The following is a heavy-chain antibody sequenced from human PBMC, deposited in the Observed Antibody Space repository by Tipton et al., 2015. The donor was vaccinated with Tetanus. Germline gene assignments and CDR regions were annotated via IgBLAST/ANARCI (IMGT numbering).Heavy chain of an antibody. D-gene: IGHD1-20*01. J-gene: IGHJ4*02. CDR2: IYYSGST. Sequence: TLSLTCTVSGGSISSGGYYWSWIRQHPGKGLEWIGYIYYSGSTNYNPSLKSRVTISVDTSKNQFSLKLSSVTAADTAVYYCARGRANWTKTHCALDYWGQGTLVTVSS. V-gene: IGHV4-31*03. CDR3: ARGRANWTKTHCALDY. CDR1: GGSISSGGYY.